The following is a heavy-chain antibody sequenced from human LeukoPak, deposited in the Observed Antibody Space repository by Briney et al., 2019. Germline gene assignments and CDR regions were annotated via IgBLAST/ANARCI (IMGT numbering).Heavy chain of an antibody. D-gene: IGHD4-17*01. V-gene: IGHV3-64*01. J-gene: IGHJ3*02. CDR3: ARGYGDHGAFDI. CDR2: ISSNGGST. Sequence: PGGSLRLSCAASGFTFSSHAMHWVRQAPGKGLEQVSAISSNGGSTYYANSVKGRFTIARDNSKNTLYLQMGSLRTEDMAVYYCARGYGDHGAFDIWGQGTLVTVSS. CDR1: GFTFSSHA.